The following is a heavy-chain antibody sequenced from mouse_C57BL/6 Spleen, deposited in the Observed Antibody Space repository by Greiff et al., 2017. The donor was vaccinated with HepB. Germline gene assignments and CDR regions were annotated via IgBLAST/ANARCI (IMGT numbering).Heavy chain of an antibody. J-gene: IGHJ4*01. Sequence: QVQLKQSGAELVKPGASVKLSCKASGYTFTSYWMHWVKQRPGRGLEWIGRIDPNSGGTKYNEKFKSKATLTVDKPSSTAYMQLSSLTSEDSAVYYCARSYYSNYVGAMDYWGQGTSVTVSS. CDR3: ARSYYSNYVGAMDY. CDR2: IDPNSGGT. CDR1: GYTFTSYW. D-gene: IGHD2-5*01. V-gene: IGHV1-72*01.